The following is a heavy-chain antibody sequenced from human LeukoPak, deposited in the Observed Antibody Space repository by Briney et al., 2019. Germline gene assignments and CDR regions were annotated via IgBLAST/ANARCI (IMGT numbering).Heavy chain of an antibody. CDR1: GFTFNSYG. D-gene: IGHD6-13*01. CDR2: ISYDGSNK. J-gene: IGHJ4*02. CDR3: ARATAEGSSWYAGTEKYFDY. Sequence: TGGSLRLSCAASGFTFNSYGMHWVRQAPGKGLEWVAVISYDGSNKYYADSVKGRFTISRDNSKNTLYLQMNSLRAEDTAVYYCARATAEGSSWYAGTEKYFDYWGQGTLVTVSS. V-gene: IGHV3-30*03.